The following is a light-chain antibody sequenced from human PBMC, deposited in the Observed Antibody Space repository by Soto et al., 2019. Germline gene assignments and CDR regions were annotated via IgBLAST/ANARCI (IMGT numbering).Light chain of an antibody. CDR2: GNN. Sequence: QSVLTQPPSVSGAPGQRVTISCTGSSSNIGAGFDVHWYRQLPGTAPKLLISGNNIRPSGVPDRFSGSKSGTSASLAITGLQAEDEADYYCQSYDNSLSGVVFGGGTQLTVL. CDR3: QSYDNSLSGVV. J-gene: IGLJ3*02. CDR1: SSNIGAGFD. V-gene: IGLV1-40*01.